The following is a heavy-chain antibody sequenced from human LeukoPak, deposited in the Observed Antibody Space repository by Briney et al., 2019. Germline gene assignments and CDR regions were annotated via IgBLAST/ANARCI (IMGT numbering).Heavy chain of an antibody. Sequence: PGGSLRLSCAASGFTFSSYSMNWVRQAPGKGLEWVSSISSSSSYIYYADSVKGRFTISRDNAKNSLYLQMNSLRAEDTAVYYCARDLLTGDYFFDSGGQGTLVTVSS. CDR3: ARDLLTGDYFFDS. J-gene: IGHJ4*02. V-gene: IGHV3-21*01. D-gene: IGHD4-17*01. CDR2: ISSSSSYI. CDR1: GFTFSSYS.